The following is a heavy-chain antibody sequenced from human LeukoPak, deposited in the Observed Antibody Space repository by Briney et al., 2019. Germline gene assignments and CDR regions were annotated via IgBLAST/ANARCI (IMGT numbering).Heavy chain of an antibody. CDR2: IHSDGKT. D-gene: IGHD5-24*01. CDR3: TRDKRFLHWYFDL. CDR1: GFTVSNNY. V-gene: IGHV3-66*01. Sequence: GGSLRLSCAVSGFTVSNNYMGWVRQAPGKGLEWVSVIHSDGKTYYADSVKGRFIISRDNSNNMVFLQMDSLRAEDTAFYYCTRDKRFLHWYFDLWGRGTLVTVSS. J-gene: IGHJ2*01.